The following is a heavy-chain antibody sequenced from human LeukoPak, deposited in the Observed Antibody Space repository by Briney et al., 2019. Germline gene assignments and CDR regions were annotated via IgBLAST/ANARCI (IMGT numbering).Heavy chain of an antibody. Sequence: GGSLRLPCAASGFTFRNYWMTWVRQAPGKGLEWVANIKHDEIQKYYVDSVKGRFAISRDNAKNSLYLQMNSLRAEDTAVYYCARWGLVNVRYHVDFWGQGTLVAVSS. J-gene: IGHJ4*02. V-gene: IGHV3-7*01. CDR2: IKHDEIQK. D-gene: IGHD1-14*01. CDR1: GFTFRNYW. CDR3: ARWGLVNVRYHVDF.